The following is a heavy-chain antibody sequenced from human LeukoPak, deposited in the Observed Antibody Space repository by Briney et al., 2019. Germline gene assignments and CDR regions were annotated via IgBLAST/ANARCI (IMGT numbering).Heavy chain of an antibody. Sequence: ASVKASCKASGYTFTGYYMHWVRQAPGQGLEWMGRNNPNNGGTNYAQRFQGRVTMTRDTSISTVYMELSRLRSDDTAVFYCATYENCTITSCFHYWGQGTLVTVSS. CDR2: NNPNNGGT. J-gene: IGHJ4*02. CDR1: GYTFTGYY. D-gene: IGHD2-2*01. CDR3: ATYENCTITSCFHY. V-gene: IGHV1-2*06.